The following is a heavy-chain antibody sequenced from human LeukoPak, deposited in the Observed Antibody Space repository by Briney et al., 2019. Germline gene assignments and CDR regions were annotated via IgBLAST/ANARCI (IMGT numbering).Heavy chain of an antibody. CDR1: GGSFSGYY. CDR2: INHSGST. J-gene: IGHJ5*02. Sequence: SETLSLTCAVYGGSFSGYYWSWIRQPPGKGLEWIGEINHSGSTNYNPSLKSRVTISVDTSKNQFSLKLSSVTAADTAVYYCARASSFYYYDSSGYYYSWFDPWGQGTLVTVSS. V-gene: IGHV4-34*01. CDR3: ARASSFYYYDSSGYYYSWFDP. D-gene: IGHD3-22*01.